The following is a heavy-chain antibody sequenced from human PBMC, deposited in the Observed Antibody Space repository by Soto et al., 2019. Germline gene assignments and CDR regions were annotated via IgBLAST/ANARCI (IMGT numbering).Heavy chain of an antibody. CDR3: ARVNYGNYYYYYGMDV. D-gene: IGHD4-17*01. J-gene: IGHJ6*02. V-gene: IGHV4-59*01. CDR1: GGSISNYY. CDR2: IYYSGST. Sequence: PSETLSLTCTVSGGSISNYYWSWIRQPPGKGLEWIGYIYYSGSTNYNPSLKSRITISVDTSKNQFYLKLNSVTAADTAVYYCARVNYGNYYYYYGMDVWGQGTTVTVSS.